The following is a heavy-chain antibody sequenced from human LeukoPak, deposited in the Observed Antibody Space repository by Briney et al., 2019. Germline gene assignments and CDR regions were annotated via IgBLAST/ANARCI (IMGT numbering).Heavy chain of an antibody. Sequence: SETLSLTCTVSGGSISSYYWSWIQQPPGKGLEWIGYIYYSGSTNYDPSLKSRVTISVDTSKNQFSLKLSSVIAADTAVYYCARTTEGYCSSASCFGFSYSYYMDVWGKGTTATISS. CDR1: GGSISSYY. D-gene: IGHD2-2*01. J-gene: IGHJ6*03. CDR2: IYYSGST. CDR3: ARTTEGYCSSASCFGFSYSYYMDV. V-gene: IGHV4-59*01.